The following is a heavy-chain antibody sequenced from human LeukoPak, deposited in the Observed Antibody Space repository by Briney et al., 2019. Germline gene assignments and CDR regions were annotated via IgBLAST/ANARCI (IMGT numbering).Heavy chain of an antibody. J-gene: IGHJ3*01. Sequence: QPGGSLRLSCAASGFILSSSEMNWVRQAPGKGLEWVSYISSSGGTIYYADSVKGRFTISRDNAKNSLDLQMNSLRAEDTGIYYCARAFDFWGQGTMVTVSS. V-gene: IGHV3-48*03. CDR2: ISSSGGTI. CDR3: ARAFDF. CDR1: GFILSSSE.